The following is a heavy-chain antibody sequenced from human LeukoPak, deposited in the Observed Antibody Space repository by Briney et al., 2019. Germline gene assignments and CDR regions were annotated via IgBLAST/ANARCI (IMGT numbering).Heavy chain of an antibody. Sequence: SETLSLTCAVYGGSFSGYYWSWIRQPPGKGLEWSGEINHSGSTNYNPSLKSRVTISVDTSKNQFSLKLSSVTAADTAVYYCARDPLISSGYYSITKPFVFDIWGQGTMVTVSS. CDR1: GGSFSGYY. D-gene: IGHD3-22*01. V-gene: IGHV4-34*01. CDR3: ARDPLISSGYYSITKPFVFDI. J-gene: IGHJ3*02. CDR2: INHSGST.